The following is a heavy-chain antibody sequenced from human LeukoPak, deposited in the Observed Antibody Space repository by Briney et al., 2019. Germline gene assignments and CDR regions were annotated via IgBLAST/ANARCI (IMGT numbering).Heavy chain of an antibody. CDR1: GFTFSTYW. V-gene: IGHV3-7*01. CDR2: IKQDGSEK. J-gene: IGHJ4*02. CDR3: ARWAGGHYDY. D-gene: IGHD1-26*01. Sequence: GGSLRLSCAASGFTFSTYWMSWVRQAPGKGLEWVANIKQDGSEKCYLDSVKGRFTISRDNGNNSMYLQMSSLRVEDAAVYYCARWAGGHYDYWGQGTLVTVSS.